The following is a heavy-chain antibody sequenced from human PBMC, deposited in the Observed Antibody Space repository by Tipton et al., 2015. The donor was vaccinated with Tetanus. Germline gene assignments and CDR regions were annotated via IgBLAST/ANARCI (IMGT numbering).Heavy chain of an antibody. CDR1: GGSISNSNFY. D-gene: IGHD3-10*01. CDR2: ISNSGST. V-gene: IGHV4-31*03. J-gene: IGHJ6*02. Sequence: TLSLTCTVSGGSISNSNFYWSWIRQHPGEGLEWIGYISNSGSTYYNPSLKSRVTISVDTSQKQISLKVNSVTAADTAVYYCARDRGVRGGYYYYHGMDVWGQGTTVTVSS. CDR3: ARDRGVRGGYYYYHGMDV.